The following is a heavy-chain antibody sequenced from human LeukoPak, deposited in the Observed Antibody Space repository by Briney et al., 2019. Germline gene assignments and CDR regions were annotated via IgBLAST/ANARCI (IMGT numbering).Heavy chain of an antibody. J-gene: IGHJ4*02. CDR1: GGSISSGGYY. Sequence: PSETLSLTFTVSGGSISSGGYYWSWIRQHPGNGLEWIGYIYYSGSTYYNPSLKCRVSISVDTSKNQFSLKLSSVTAPATAVYYCARASHGYSSSSHLGYWGQGTLVTVSS. V-gene: IGHV4-31*03. D-gene: IGHD6-6*01. CDR2: IYYSGST. CDR3: ARASHGYSSSSHLGY.